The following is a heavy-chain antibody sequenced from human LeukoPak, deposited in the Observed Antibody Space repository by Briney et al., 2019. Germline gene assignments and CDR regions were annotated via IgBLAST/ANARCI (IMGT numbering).Heavy chain of an antibody. CDR3: TQSMVRGVTQHY. D-gene: IGHD3-10*01. Sequence: GGSLRLSCAASGFTFSGSAMHWVRQASGKGLEWVSRIRSKANSYATAYAASVKGRFTISRDDSKNTAYLQMNSLKTEDTAVYYCTQSMVRGVTQHYWGQGTLVTVSS. CDR2: IRSKANSYAT. CDR1: GFTFSGSA. V-gene: IGHV3-73*01. J-gene: IGHJ4*02.